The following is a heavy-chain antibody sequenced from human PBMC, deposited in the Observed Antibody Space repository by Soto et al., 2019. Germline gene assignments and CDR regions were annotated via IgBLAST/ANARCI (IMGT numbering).Heavy chain of an antibody. CDR2: INHSGRT. CDR1: GGSFSGYY. J-gene: IGHJ4*02. CDR3: ARVRFPNYYASSGYYPEY. V-gene: IGHV4-34*01. Sequence: PPETLYLTCAVYGGSFSGYYRSWIRQPPGKGLEWIGEINHSGRTNYSPSLKSRATISVDTSKNQFSPKLSSVTAADPAVYYCARVRFPNYYASSGYYPEYWSQANLVTVS. D-gene: IGHD3-22*01.